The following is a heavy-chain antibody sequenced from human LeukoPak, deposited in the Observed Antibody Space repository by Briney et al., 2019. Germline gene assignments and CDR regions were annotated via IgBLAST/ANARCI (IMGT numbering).Heavy chain of an antibody. CDR1: GFTFSSYG. CDR2: ISGSGGST. D-gene: IGHD3-10*01. CDR3: AKDHGRDYYGSGRYDY. J-gene: IGHJ4*02. Sequence: VGTLRLSCAASGFTFSSYGMSWVRQAPGKGLEWVSAISGSGGSTYYADSVKGRFTISRDNSKNTLYLQMNSLRAEDTAVYYCAKDHGRDYYGSGRYDYWGQGTLVTVSS. V-gene: IGHV3-23*01.